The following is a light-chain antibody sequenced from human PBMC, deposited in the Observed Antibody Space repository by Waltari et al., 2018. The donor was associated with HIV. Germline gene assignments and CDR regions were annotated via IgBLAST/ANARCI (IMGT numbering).Light chain of an antibody. CDR3: QSADSSGTFYV. CDR1: ALPKHY. J-gene: IGLJ1*01. CDR2: KDS. V-gene: IGLV3-25*03. Sequence: SYALTQPPSVSVSPGQTARITCSGDALPKHYAYWYQQKPGQAPVLVIYKDSERPSGIPERFSGSSSGTTVTLTISGVQAEDEADYYCQSADSSGTFYVFGTGTKVTVL.